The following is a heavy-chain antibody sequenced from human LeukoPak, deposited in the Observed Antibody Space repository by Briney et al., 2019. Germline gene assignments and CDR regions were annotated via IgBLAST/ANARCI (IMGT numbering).Heavy chain of an antibody. J-gene: IGHJ4*02. CDR2: ISSSSSYI. Sequence: GGSLRLSCAASGFTFSSYSMNWVRQAPGKGLEWVSSISSSSSYIYYADSVKGRFTISRDNAKKTLYLQMNSLRAEDTAVYYSARVAAIFGVVITRIDDWGQGTLVTVSS. CDR3: ARVAAIFGVVITRIDD. D-gene: IGHD3-3*01. V-gene: IGHV3-21*04. CDR1: GFTFSSYS.